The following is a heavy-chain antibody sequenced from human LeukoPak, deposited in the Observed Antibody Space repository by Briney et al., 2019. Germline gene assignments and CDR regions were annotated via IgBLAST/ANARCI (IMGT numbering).Heavy chain of an antibody. CDR1: GDCVSSNSAT. V-gene: IGHV6-1*01. D-gene: IGHD1-26*01. Sequence: SQTLSLTCAISGDCVSSNSATWNWIRQPPSRGLQWLGSTYSRSKWYNDYAVSVKPPITINTDKSKHQFTLQPNSVTPADSSVYYCARETGSFDYWGQGTLVTVSS. CDR3: ARETGSFDY. CDR2: TYSRSKWYN. J-gene: IGHJ4*02.